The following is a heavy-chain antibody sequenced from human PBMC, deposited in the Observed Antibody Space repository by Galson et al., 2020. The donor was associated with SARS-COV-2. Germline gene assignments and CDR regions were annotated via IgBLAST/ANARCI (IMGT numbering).Heavy chain of an antibody. CDR1: GGSFSGYY. J-gene: IGHJ6*03. CDR2: INHSGST. Sequence: SETLSLTCAVYGGSFSGYYWSWIRQPPGKGLEWIGEINHSGSTNYNPSLKSRVTISVDTSKNQFSLKLSSVTAADTAVYYCARGKPTMVRGIVSHFCYMDVWGKGTTVTVSS. CDR3: ARGKPTMVRGIVSHFCYMDV. D-gene: IGHD3-10*01. V-gene: IGHV4-34*01.